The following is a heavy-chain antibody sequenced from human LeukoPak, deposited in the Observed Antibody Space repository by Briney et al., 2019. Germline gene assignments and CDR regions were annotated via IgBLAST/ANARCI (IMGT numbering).Heavy chain of an antibody. CDR1: GFTFSRYA. V-gene: IGHV3-64*01. CDR3: AREAVNNWNYLDY. D-gene: IGHD1-20*01. J-gene: IGHJ4*02. Sequence: GGSLRLSCAASGFTFSRYAMHWVRQAPGKGLEYVSAISSNGGDTYYANSVKGRFTISRDNFKNTLYLQMGSLRAEDMAVYYCAREAVNNWNYLDYWGQGTLVTVSS. CDR2: ISSNGGDT.